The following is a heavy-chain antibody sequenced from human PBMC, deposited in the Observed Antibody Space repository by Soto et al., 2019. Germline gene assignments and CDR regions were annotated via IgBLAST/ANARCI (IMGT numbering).Heavy chain of an antibody. J-gene: IGHJ6*02. CDR2: LYSGGTT. V-gene: IGHV3-53*02. CDR1: AFSVSSSY. CDR3: ARDHSHYDSSRSLFLNYGMDV. D-gene: IGHD3-22*01. Sequence: EVQLVVTGGGLIQPGGSLRLSCAASAFSVSSSYMTWVRQAPGKGLEWVSFLYSGGTTYYADSVRGRFTISRDSSKNTLYLQKNSMRVEDTAVYYCARDHSHYDSSRSLFLNYGMDVWGHGTTVTVS.